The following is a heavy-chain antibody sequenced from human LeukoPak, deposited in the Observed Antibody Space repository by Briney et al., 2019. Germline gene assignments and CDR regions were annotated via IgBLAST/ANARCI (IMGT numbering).Heavy chain of an antibody. CDR1: GYTFTYYS. D-gene: IGHD6-19*01. CDR3: ARDLYPSLEVADPRGGMDV. J-gene: IGHJ6*02. Sequence: GASVTVSFTTSGYTFTYYSVIWVRQAPAQGLERMGWISVYNGNTKYAEKFQDRVSMSRDSSTGTAYMEVRSLTSDDTAVYYCARDLYPSLEVADPRGGMDVWGQGTTVTVSS. V-gene: IGHV1-18*01. CDR2: ISVYNGNT.